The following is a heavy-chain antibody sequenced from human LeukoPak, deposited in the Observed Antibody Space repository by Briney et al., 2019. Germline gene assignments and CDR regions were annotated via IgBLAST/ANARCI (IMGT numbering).Heavy chain of an antibody. Sequence: GGSLRLSWAASGFTFSSYSMNWVRQAPGKGLEWVSSISATSDYIYYADSVKGRFTISRDNAKNSLYLQMNSLRAEDTAVYYCARDTSGYTFDDWGQGTLVTVSS. CDR1: GFTFSSYS. V-gene: IGHV3-21*01. D-gene: IGHD5-18*01. CDR3: ARDTSGYTFDD. J-gene: IGHJ4*02. CDR2: ISATSDYI.